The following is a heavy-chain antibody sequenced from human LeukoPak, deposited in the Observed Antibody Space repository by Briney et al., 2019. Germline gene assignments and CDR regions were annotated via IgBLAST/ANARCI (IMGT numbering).Heavy chain of an antibody. Sequence: GGSLRLSCAASGFTFGDYGMSWVRQAPGKGLEWVANIKQDGSEKYYVDSVKGRFTISRDNAKNSLYLQMNSLRAEDTAVYYRARDADYDFWSGYQIWGQGTLVTVSS. CDR1: GFTFGDYG. CDR3: ARDADYDFWSGYQI. D-gene: IGHD3-3*01. V-gene: IGHV3-7*01. J-gene: IGHJ4*02. CDR2: IKQDGSEK.